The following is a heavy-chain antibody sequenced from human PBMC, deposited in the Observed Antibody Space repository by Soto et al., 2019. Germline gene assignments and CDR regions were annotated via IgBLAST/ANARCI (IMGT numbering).Heavy chain of an antibody. J-gene: IGHJ5*02. CDR3: ARYLWLTGNSTNWFDP. CDR2: IYYSGST. Sequence: SETLSLTCTVSGGSISSYYWSWIRQPPGKGLEWIGYIYYSGSTNYNPSLKSRVTISVDTSKNQFSLKLSSVTAADTAVYYCARYLWLTGNSTNWFDPWGQGTPVPVSA. D-gene: IGHD3-9*01. CDR1: GGSISSYY. V-gene: IGHV4-59*12.